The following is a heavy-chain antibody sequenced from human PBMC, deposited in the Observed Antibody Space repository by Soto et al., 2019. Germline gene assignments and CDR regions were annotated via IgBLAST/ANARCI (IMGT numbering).Heavy chain of an antibody. CDR2: IYYSGST. CDR3: ARHVALHGDPPDYFDY. V-gene: IGHV4-39*01. Sequence: SETLSLTCTVSGGSISSSSYYWGWIRQPPGKGLEWIGSIYYSGSTYYNPSLNSRVTISVDTSKNQFSLKLSSVTAADTAVYYCARHVALHGDPPDYFDYWGQGTLVTVSS. J-gene: IGHJ4*02. CDR1: GGSISSSSYY. D-gene: IGHD4-17*01.